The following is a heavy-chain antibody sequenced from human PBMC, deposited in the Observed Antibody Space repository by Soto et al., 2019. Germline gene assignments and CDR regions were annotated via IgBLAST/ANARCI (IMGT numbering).Heavy chain of an antibody. V-gene: IGHV1-2*04. D-gene: IGHD4-17*01. J-gene: IGHJ4*02. CDR1: GYTFTGYY. CDR2: INPNSGGT. Sequence: GASVKVSCKASGYTFTGYYMHWVRQAPGQGLEWMGRINPNSGGTNYAQKFQGWVTMTRDTSISTAYMELSRLRSDDTAVYYCARSTVTTNYYFDYWGQGTLVTVSS. CDR3: ARSTVTTNYYFDY.